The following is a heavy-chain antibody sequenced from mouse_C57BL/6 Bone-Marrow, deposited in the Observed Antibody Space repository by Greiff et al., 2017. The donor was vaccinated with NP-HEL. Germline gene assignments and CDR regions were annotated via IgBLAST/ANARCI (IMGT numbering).Heavy chain of an antibody. CDR2: IYPGSGST. CDR3: ARSGSYYAMDY. CDR1: GYTFTSYW. Sequence: VQVVESGAELVKPGASVKMSCKASGYTFTSYWITWVKQRPGQGLEWIGDIYPGSGSTNYNEKFKSKATLTVDTSSSTAYMQLSSLTSEDSAVYYCARSGSYYAMDYWGQGTSVTVSS. V-gene: IGHV1-55*01. D-gene: IGHD4-1*01. J-gene: IGHJ4*01.